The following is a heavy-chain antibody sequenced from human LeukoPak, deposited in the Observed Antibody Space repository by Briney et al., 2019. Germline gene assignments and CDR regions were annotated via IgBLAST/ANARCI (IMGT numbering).Heavy chain of an antibody. CDR3: ARAHFSDAFDI. J-gene: IGHJ3*02. CDR1: GGSISSYY. Sequence: SETLSLTCTVSGGSISSYYWSWIRQPPGKGLEWIGYIYYNGSTNYNPSLKSRVTISVDTSKNQFSLKLSSVTAADTAVYYCARAHFSDAFDIWGQGTMVTVSS. CDR2: IYYNGST. V-gene: IGHV4-59*01. D-gene: IGHD2/OR15-2a*01.